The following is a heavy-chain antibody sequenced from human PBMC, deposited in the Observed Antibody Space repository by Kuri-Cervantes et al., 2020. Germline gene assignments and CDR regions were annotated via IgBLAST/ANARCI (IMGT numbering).Heavy chain of an antibody. D-gene: IGHD3-3*01. J-gene: IGHJ4*02. Sequence: SCAVSGGSISSSNWWSWVRQPPGKGLEWIGEIYHSGSTNYNPSLKSRVTISVDKSKNQFSLKLSSVTAADTAVYYCARGPPASGYNYFDYWGQGTLVTVSS. CDR2: IYHSGST. CDR3: ARGPPASGYNYFDY. V-gene: IGHV4-4*02. CDR1: GGSISSSNW.